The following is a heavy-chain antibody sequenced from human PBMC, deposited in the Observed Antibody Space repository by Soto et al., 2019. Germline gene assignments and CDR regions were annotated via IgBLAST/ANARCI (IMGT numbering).Heavy chain of an antibody. CDR2: ISTTSSHI. J-gene: IGHJ3*02. CDR1: GFSFSNYD. D-gene: IGHD3-22*01. CDR3: ARDGVYDSSGYISDAFDI. V-gene: IGHV3-21*01. Sequence: GGSLRLSCAASGFSFSNYDMSWVRQAPGKGLEWVSSISTTSSHIYYADSLRGRFTISRDNAKKSLYLQMSSLRAEDTAVYYCARDGVYDSSGYISDAFDIWGQGTMVTVSS.